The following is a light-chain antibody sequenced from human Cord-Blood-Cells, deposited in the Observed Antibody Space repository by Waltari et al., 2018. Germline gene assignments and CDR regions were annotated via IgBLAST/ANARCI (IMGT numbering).Light chain of an antibody. J-gene: IGKJ1*01. CDR3: QQYGSSPWT. CDR2: GAS. CDR1: QSVSSSY. Sequence: IVLTQSPGTLSLSPGERATLSCRASQSVSSSYLAWYQQKPGQAPRLLVDGASIRATGIPDRFSGSGSGTDFTLTISRLEPEDFAVYYCQQYGSSPWTFGQGTKVEIK. V-gene: IGKV3-20*01.